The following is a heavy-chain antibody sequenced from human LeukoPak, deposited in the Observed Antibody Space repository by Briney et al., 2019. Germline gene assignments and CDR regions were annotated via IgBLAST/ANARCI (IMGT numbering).Heavy chain of an antibody. Sequence: ASVKVSCKASGYTFTDYYIHWVRQTPGRGLEWMGWIHSKTGGATYAQKFQGRVTMTRDTSTSTVQMELNSLKSDDTAVYYCARDRGEQWLTQRNYYFDYWGQGSLVTVSS. D-gene: IGHD6-19*01. CDR2: IHSKTGGA. V-gene: IGHV1-2*02. J-gene: IGHJ4*02. CDR1: GYTFTDYY. CDR3: ARDRGEQWLTQRNYYFDY.